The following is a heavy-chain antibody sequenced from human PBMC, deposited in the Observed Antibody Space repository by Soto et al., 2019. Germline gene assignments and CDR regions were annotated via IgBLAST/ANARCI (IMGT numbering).Heavy chain of an antibody. CDR1: GGSISTTNW. V-gene: IGHV4-4*02. Sequence: QVQLQESGPRLVKPSGTLSLTCAVSGGSISTTNWWRWVRQPPGKGLEWIGEIYYTGSTKYNPSLKRRVTISVDKSKIQRSLKLNFVTAADTAVYYCTRDTYIPPTTWGQGTLVTVSS. J-gene: IGHJ5*02. D-gene: IGHD2-2*01. CDR3: TRDTYIPPTT. CDR2: IYYTGST.